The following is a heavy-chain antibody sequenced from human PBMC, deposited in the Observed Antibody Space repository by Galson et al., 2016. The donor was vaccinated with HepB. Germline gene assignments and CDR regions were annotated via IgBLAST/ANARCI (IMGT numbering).Heavy chain of an antibody. V-gene: IGHV2-5*02. CDR3: ARLRGGHPGLGYYFDS. CDR2: IYWDDDR. CDR1: GFSLDTGGMG. Sequence: LVKPPQTLTLTCTFSGFSLDTGGMGVSWIRQPPGKALEWLILIYWDDDRRYSPSLRTRVSIYKDTSKNQVVLTMTNMYPVDTGTYYCARLRGGHPGLGYYFDSWGQGTLVTVSS. J-gene: IGHJ4*02. D-gene: IGHD2-15*01.